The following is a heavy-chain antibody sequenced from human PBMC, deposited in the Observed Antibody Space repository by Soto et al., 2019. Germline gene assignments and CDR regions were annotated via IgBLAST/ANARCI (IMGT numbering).Heavy chain of an antibody. CDR1: GYSISSGYY. CDR2: IYHSGST. V-gene: IGHV4-38-2*01. D-gene: IGHD3-3*01. CDR3: ARANRPPYYDFWSGCYGGPNWFDP. Sequence: PSETLSLTCAVSGYSISSGYYWGWIRQPPGKGLEWIGSIYHSGSTYYNPSLKSRVTISVDTSKNQFSLKLSSVTAADTAVYYCARANRPPYYDFWSGCYGGPNWFDPWGQGTLVTVSP. J-gene: IGHJ5*02.